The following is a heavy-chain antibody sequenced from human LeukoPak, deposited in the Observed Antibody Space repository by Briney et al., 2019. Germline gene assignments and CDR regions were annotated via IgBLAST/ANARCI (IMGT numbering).Heavy chain of an antibody. D-gene: IGHD3-3*01. CDR1: GGSISSYY. V-gene: IGHV4-4*07. CDR2: IYTSGST. J-gene: IGHJ6*03. CDR3: ARGRYYDFWSGYYRDYYYYDYMDV. Sequence: PSETLSLTCTVSGGSISSYYWSWIRRPAGKGLEWIGRIYTSGSTNYNPSLKSRVTMSVDTSKNQFSLKLSSVTAADTAVYYCARGRYYDFWSGYYRDYYYYDYMDVWGKGTTVTVSS.